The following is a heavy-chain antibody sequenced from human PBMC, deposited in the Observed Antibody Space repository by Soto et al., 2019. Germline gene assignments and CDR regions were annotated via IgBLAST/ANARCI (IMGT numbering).Heavy chain of an antibody. Sequence: ASVKVSCKASGYSFTTHAMIGVRQAPGQRPEWMGWINTGNGNTRYSPKFQGRVNITRDTSASTAYMELSSLKSEDTAVYYCARGEQLYHYYYGMDVWGQGSTVTSP. CDR2: INTGNGNT. CDR1: GYSFTTHA. J-gene: IGHJ6*02. V-gene: IGHV1-3*04. CDR3: ARGEQLYHYYYGMDV.